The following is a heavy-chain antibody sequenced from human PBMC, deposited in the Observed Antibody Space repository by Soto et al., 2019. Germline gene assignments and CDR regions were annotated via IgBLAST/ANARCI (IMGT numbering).Heavy chain of an antibody. J-gene: IGHJ6*03. Sequence: GASVKVSCKASGYTFTSCGISWVRQAPGQGLEWMGWISAYNGNTNYAQKLQGRVTMTTDTSTSTAYMELRSLRSDDTAVYYCARVTVVVAATVFMDVWGKGTTVTVS. CDR3: ARVTVVVAATVFMDV. V-gene: IGHV1-18*01. CDR1: GYTFTSCG. D-gene: IGHD2-15*01. CDR2: ISAYNGNT.